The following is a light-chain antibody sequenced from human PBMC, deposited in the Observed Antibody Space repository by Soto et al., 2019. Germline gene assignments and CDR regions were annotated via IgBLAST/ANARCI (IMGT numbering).Light chain of an antibody. CDR2: AAS. CDR1: QSITNY. V-gene: IGKV1-39*01. Sequence: DIQMTQSPSSLSASVGDRVTITCRAGQSITNYLNWYQQKPGKAPKLLIYAASNVQSGVPSRFSGSGSGTDVTLTISSLQPEDFATYYCQQSYSSPYTFGQGTKLKIK. CDR3: QQSYSSPYT. J-gene: IGKJ2*01.